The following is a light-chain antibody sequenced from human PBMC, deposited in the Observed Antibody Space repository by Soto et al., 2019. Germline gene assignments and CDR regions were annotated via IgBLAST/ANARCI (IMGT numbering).Light chain of an antibody. CDR3: QLYGISPH. V-gene: IGKV3-15*01. Sequence: IVMTQSPATLSVSPGERATLSCRASKSVTSKLAWYQQKPGQAPRLLIYGASTRATGIPDRFSGSGSGTDFTLTINRMQPEDFAVYYCQLYGISPHFGQGTRLEIK. J-gene: IGKJ5*01. CDR2: GAS. CDR1: KSVTSK.